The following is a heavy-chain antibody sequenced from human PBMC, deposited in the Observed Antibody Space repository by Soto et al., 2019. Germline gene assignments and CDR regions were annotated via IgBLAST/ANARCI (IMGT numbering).Heavy chain of an antibody. V-gene: IGHV1-18*01. CDR3: ARPSSSASGWYLSWFDP. CDR1: GYTFTSYG. Sequence: QVQLVQSGAEVKKPGASVKVSCKASGYTFTSYGISCVRQAPGQGLEWMGWISAYTGNTNYAQKLQGRVTMTTDTSTSTAYMELRSPRSDDTAVYYCARPSSSASGWYLSWFDPWGQGTLVTVSS. J-gene: IGHJ5*02. D-gene: IGHD6-19*01. CDR2: ISAYTGNT.